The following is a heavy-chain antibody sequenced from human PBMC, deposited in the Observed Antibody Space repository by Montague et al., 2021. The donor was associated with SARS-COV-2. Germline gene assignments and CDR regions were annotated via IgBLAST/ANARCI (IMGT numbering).Heavy chain of an antibody. J-gene: IGHJ3*01. D-gene: IGHD3-22*01. CDR3: ARAESYDSSGFLNDPFDV. Sequence: TLSLTCTVSGGSISYGGYFWNWIRQHPGKGLEWIGYIDKSGTTHYXXXLKSRVSLSVDTSKNQFSLNLRSATAADTAMYFCARAESYDSSGFLNDPFDVWGQGTMVTVSS. CDR1: GGSISYGGYF. V-gene: IGHV4-31*03. CDR2: IDKSGTT.